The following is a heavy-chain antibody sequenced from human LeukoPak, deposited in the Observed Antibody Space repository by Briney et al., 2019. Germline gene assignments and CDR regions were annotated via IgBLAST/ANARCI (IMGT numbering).Heavy chain of an antibody. D-gene: IGHD2-21*01. J-gene: IGHJ4*02. CDR2: IYYSGST. CDR1: SGSISSSSYY. CDR3: ARHCGRHYFDY. Sequence: SETLSLTCTVSSGSISSSSYYWGWIRQPPGKGLEWIGTIYYSGSTYYNPSLKSRVTISVDTSKNQFSLKLSSVTAADTAVYYCARHCGRHYFDYWGQGTLVTVSS. V-gene: IGHV4-39*01.